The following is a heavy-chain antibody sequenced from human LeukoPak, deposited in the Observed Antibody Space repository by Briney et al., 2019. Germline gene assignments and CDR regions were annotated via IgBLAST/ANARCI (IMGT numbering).Heavy chain of an antibody. CDR1: GFTFTNYG. CDR2: ISSKSDAI. D-gene: IGHD1-26*01. J-gene: IGHJ4*02. V-gene: IGHV3-48*02. CDR3: ARDTGLVGATDY. Sequence: GGSLRLSCAASGFTFTNYGMNWVRQAPGKGLEWVPYISSKSDAIYYADSVKGRFTISRDKAKNSLYLEMNSLREEATAVYYCARDTGLVGATDYWGQGTLVTVS.